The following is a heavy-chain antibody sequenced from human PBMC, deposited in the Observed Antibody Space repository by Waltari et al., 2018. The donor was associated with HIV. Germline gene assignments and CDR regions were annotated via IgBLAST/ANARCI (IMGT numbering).Heavy chain of an antibody. CDR1: GFTFGDYA. V-gene: IGHV1-3*01. D-gene: IGHD6-19*01. CDR2: INACKGNT. Sequence: QVQLVQSGAEVAKPGASVRLSCKTSGFTFGDYALHWVRQAPGQGMEWMGWINACKGNTRYSETSQGRFTITRDTSAATAYLEVTNLRFEDTALYFCAREPIISVANNAFDVWGLGSVVTVSS. CDR3: AREPIISVANNAFDV. J-gene: IGHJ3*01.